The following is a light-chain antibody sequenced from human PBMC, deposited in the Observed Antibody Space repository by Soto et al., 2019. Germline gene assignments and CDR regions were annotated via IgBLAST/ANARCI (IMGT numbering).Light chain of an antibody. V-gene: IGKV3-20*01. J-gene: IGKJ1*01. CDR3: QQYTAWPLT. CDR1: QSVTSNY. Sequence: EVVMTQSPATLSVSPGEGATLSCRASQSVTSNYLAWYQQKPGKAPRLLIHGISNRATGVPDRFSGSGSGIDFTLTISRLEPEDFAVYYCQQYTAWPLTFGQGTKVEVK. CDR2: GIS.